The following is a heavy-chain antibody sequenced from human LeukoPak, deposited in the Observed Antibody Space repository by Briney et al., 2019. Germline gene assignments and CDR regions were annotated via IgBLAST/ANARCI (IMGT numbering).Heavy chain of an antibody. J-gene: IGHJ4*02. CDR3: ARGRGACC. CDR2: INHSGST. Sequence: SETLSLTCTVSGGSISSSSYYWSWIRQPPGKGLEWIGEINHSGSTNYNPSLKSRVTISVDTSKNQFSLKLSSVTAADTAVYYCARGRGACCWGQGTLVTVSS. CDR1: GGSISSSSYY. D-gene: IGHD2-21*01. V-gene: IGHV4-39*07.